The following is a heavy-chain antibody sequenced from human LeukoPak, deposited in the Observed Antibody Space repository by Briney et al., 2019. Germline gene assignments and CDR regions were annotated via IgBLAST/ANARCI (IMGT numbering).Heavy chain of an antibody. D-gene: IGHD4-23*01. CDR1: GGSISSYY. CDR3: ARVKEGFDI. CDR2: IYYSGST. V-gene: IGHV4-59*01. J-gene: IGHJ3*02. Sequence: PSETLSLTCTVSGGSISSYYWSWIRQPPGKGLGWIGYIYYSGSTNYNPSLKSRVTISVDTSKNQFSLKLSSVTAADTAVYYCARVKEGFDIWGQGTMVTVSS.